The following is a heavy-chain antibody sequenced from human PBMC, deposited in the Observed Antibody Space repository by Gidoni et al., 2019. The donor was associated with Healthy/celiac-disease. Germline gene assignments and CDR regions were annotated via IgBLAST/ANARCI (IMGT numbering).Heavy chain of an antibody. J-gene: IGHJ4*02. Sequence: EVQLVESGGGLVQPGGSLRLSCAASGFTVSRNYMSWVRQAPGKGLEWVSVIYSGGSTYYADSVKGRFTISRHNSKNTLYLQMNSLRAEDTAVYYCARASTYVDYYDSSGLFFDYWGQGTLVTVSS. CDR2: IYSGGST. D-gene: IGHD3-22*01. CDR1: GFTVSRNY. V-gene: IGHV3-53*04. CDR3: ARASTYVDYYDSSGLFFDY.